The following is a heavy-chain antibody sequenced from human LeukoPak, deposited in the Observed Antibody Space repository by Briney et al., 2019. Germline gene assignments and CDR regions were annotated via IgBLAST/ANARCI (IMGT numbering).Heavy chain of an antibody. D-gene: IGHD3-10*01. CDR3: ARDLSYYGSGSYDEVDY. V-gene: IGHV3-30-3*01. J-gene: IGHJ4*02. CDR2: ISYDGSNK. CDR1: GFTFSSYA. Sequence: GRSLRLSCAASGFTFSSYAMHWVRQAPGKGLEWVAVISYDGSNKYYADSVKGRFTISRDNSKNTLYLQMNSLRAEDTAVYYCARDLSYYGSGSYDEVDYWGQGTLVTVSS.